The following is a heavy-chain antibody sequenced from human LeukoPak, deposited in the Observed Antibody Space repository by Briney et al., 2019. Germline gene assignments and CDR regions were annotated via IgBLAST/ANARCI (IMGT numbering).Heavy chain of an antibody. J-gene: IGHJ6*02. CDR2: ISSSSSYI. Sequence: PGGSLRLSCAASGFTFSSYSMNRVRQAPGKGLEWVSSISSSSSYIYYADSVKGRFTVSRDNAKNSLYLQMNSLRAEDTAVYYCARGGGGGYNYYYYYGMDVWGQGTTVTVSS. CDR3: ARGGGGGYNYYYYYGMDV. D-gene: IGHD5-12*01. CDR1: GFTFSSYS. V-gene: IGHV3-21*01.